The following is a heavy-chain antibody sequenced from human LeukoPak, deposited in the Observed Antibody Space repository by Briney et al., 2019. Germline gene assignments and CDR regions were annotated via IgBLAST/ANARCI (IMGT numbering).Heavy chain of an antibody. J-gene: IGHJ5*02. CDR1: GGSISSGGYS. CDR3: ARGNPDYCSGGSCYLIIDWFDP. D-gene: IGHD2-15*01. Sequence: SETLSLTCAVSGGSISSGGYSWSWIRQPPGKGLEWIGYIYHSGSTYYNSSLKSRVTISVDRSKNQFSLKLSSVTAADTAVYYCARGNPDYCSGGSCYLIIDWFDPWGQGTLVTVSS. V-gene: IGHV4-30-2*01. CDR2: IYHSGST.